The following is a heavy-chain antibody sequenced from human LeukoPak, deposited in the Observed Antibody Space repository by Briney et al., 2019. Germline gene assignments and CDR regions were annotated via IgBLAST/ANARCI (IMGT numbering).Heavy chain of an antibody. J-gene: IGHJ4*02. CDR1: GGSINNYY. Sequence: SETLSLTRSVSGGSINNYYWSWIRQSPTKGLEWIGYIFSSGRASYNPSLESRVTISVDTSKNQFSLKMNSLTAADTAVYFCARDAPGGNDYFDYWGQGTLVTVSS. CDR2: IFSSGRA. D-gene: IGHD5-12*01. V-gene: IGHV4-59*01. CDR3: ARDAPGGNDYFDY.